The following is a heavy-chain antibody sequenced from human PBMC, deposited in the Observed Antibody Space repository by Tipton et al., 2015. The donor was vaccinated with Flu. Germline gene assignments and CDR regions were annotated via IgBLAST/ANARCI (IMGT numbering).Heavy chain of an antibody. J-gene: IGHJ4*02. CDR1: GYTFTSYY. Sequence: QSGPEVKKPGASVKVSCKASGYTFTSYYMHWVRQAPGQGLEWMGIINPSGGSTSYAQKFQCRVTMTRDTSTSTVYMELSSLRSEDTALYYCARGAPRTVVVVAGYSHWGQGTLVTVSS. CDR3: ARGAPRTVVVVAGYSH. V-gene: IGHV1-46*01. D-gene: IGHD2-15*01. CDR2: INPSGGST.